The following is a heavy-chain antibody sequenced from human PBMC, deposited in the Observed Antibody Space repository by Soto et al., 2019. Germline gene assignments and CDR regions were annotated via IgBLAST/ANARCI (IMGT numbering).Heavy chain of an antibody. CDR3: ARAYYYDSSGFSPGGY. CDR2: IKQDGSEK. CDR1: GFTFSTYW. V-gene: IGHV3-7*01. D-gene: IGHD3-22*01. J-gene: IGHJ4*02. Sequence: GGSLRLSCSASGFTFSTYWMSWVRQAPGKGLEWVANIKQDGSEKYYVDSVRGRFTISRDTAKNSLYLQMNSLRAEDTAVYYCARAYYYDSSGFSPGGYWGQGTLVTVSS.